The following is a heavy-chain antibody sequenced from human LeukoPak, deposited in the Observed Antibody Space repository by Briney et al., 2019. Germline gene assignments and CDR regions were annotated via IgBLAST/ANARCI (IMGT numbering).Heavy chain of an antibody. J-gene: IGHJ4*02. CDR1: GYTFTSYG. CDR3: ARGVRIVRGVIMGPFDY. Sequence: GASVKVSCTASGYTFTSYGISWVRQAPGQGLEWMGWISAYNGNTNYAQKLQGRATMTTDTSTSTAYMELRSLRSDDTAVYYCARGVRIVRGVIMGPFDYWGQGTLVTVSS. D-gene: IGHD3-10*01. CDR2: ISAYNGNT. V-gene: IGHV1-18*01.